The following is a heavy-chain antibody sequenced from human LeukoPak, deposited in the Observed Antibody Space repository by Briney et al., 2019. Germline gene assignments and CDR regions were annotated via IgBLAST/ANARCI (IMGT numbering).Heavy chain of an antibody. V-gene: IGHV3-23*01. D-gene: IGHD5-18*01. CDR2: ISGSGGST. Sequence: EPGGSLRLSCAASGFTFSTYAMSWVRQAPGKGLEWVSAISGSGGSTYYADSVKGRFTISRDNSKNTLYLQMNSLRAEDTAVYYCAKGFWSYGPFDYWGQGTLVTVSS. J-gene: IGHJ4*02. CDR1: GFTFSTYA. CDR3: AKGFWSYGPFDY.